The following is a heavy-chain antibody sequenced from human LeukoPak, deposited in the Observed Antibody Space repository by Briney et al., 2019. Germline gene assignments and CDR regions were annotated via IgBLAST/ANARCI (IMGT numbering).Heavy chain of an antibody. V-gene: IGHV4-34*01. Sequence: SETLSLTCAVYGGSFSGYYWSWIRQPPGKGLEWIGEINHSGSTNYNPSLKSRVTISVDTSKNQFPLKLSSVTAADTAVYYCATLRGGEWLPSGYWGQGTLVTVSS. CDR3: ATLRGGEWLPSGY. J-gene: IGHJ4*02. CDR1: GGSFSGYY. D-gene: IGHD6-19*01. CDR2: INHSGST.